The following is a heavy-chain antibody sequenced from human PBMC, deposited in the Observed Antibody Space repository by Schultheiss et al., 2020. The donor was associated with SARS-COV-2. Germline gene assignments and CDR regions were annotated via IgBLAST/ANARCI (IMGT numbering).Heavy chain of an antibody. V-gene: IGHV3-21*06. CDR1: GFTFSSYA. J-gene: IGHJ4*02. CDR3: ARDEQWLALDY. Sequence: GGSLRLSCAASGFTFSSYAMHWVRQAPGKGLEWVASISSTSSYIYYADSVKGRFTISRDNARNSMYLQMNSLRAEDAAVYYCARDEQWLALDYWGQGTLVTVSS. D-gene: IGHD6-19*01. CDR2: ISSTSSYI.